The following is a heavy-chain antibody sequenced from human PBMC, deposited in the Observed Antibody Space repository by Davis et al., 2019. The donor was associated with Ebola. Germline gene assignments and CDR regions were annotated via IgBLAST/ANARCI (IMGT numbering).Heavy chain of an antibody. CDR2: IWYDGSNK. V-gene: IGHV3-33*08. J-gene: IGHJ4*02. CDR1: GFTFSSYS. CDR3: ARDDMPELGSFDY. D-gene: IGHD7-27*01. Sequence: PGGSLRLSCAASGFTFSSYSMNWVRQAPGKGLEWVAVIWYDGSNKYYADSVKGRFTISRDNSKNTLYLQMNSLRAEDTAVYYCARDDMPELGSFDYWGQGTLVTVSS.